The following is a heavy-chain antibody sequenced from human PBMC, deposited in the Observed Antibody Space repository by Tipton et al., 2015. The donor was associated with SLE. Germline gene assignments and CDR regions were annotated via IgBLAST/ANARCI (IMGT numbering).Heavy chain of an antibody. CDR2: FYYSGST. D-gene: IGHD4-17*01. J-gene: IGHJ4*02. Sequence: TLSLTCTVSGGSISSSSYYWGWIRQHPGKGLEWIGSFYYSGSTYYKPPLKSRVTISVDTSKNQFSLKLSSVTAADTAVYYCARINDYGDFLPYWGQGTLVTVSS. CDR3: ARINDYGDFLPY. V-gene: IGHV4-39*07. CDR1: GGSISSSSYY.